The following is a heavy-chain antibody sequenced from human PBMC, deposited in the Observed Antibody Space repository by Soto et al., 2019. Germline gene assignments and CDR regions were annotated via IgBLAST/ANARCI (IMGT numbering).Heavy chain of an antibody. D-gene: IGHD1-1*01. V-gene: IGHV3-30*19. CDR2: VSTDGSRK. Sequence: QVQLLESGGGVVQPERSLRLSCTASGFTFSTYAMHWVRQGPGKELEWVAAVSTDGSRKFYADSVKGRFTISRDNSKNTLYLDMNSLRVEDTAMFYCTRDIAGDTKLDYWGQGTLVTVST. CDR1: GFTFSTYA. CDR3: TRDIAGDTKLDY. J-gene: IGHJ4*02.